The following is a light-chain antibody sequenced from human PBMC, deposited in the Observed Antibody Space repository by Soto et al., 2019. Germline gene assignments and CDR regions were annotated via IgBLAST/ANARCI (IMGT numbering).Light chain of an antibody. CDR3: CSHAGGSTFVV. J-gene: IGLJ2*01. CDR2: EVI. V-gene: IGLV2-23*02. CDR1: SSDVGSYNL. Sequence: QSVLTQPASVSVSPGQSITISCTGTSSDVGSYNLVSWYQQHPGKAPKLMIYEVIKRPSGVSNRFSGSKSGNTASLTISGLRAEYEDDYYCCSHAGGSTFVVFGGGTKLTVL.